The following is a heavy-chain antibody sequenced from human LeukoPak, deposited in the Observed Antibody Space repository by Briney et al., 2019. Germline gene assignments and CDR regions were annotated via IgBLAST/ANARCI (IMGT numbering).Heavy chain of an antibody. CDR2: IYYSGST. D-gene: IGHD3-10*01. J-gene: IGHJ4*02. Sequence: PSETLSLTCTVSGGSISSYYWSWIRQPPGKGLEWIGYIYYSGSTNYNPSLKSRVTISVDTPKDQFSLKLSSVTAADTAVYYCARVLLGSGSYYIYYFDYWGQGTLVTVSS. CDR3: ARVLLGSGSYYIYYFDY. CDR1: GGSISSYY. V-gene: IGHV4-59*01.